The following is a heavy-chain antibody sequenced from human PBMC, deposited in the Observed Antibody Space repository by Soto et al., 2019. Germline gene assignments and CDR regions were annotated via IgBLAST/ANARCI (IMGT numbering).Heavy chain of an antibody. D-gene: IGHD4-17*01. CDR2: IHRDGSST. V-gene: IGHV3-74*01. CDR1: GFTFSSYW. Sequence: EVQLVESGGGLVQPGGSLRLSCAASGFTFSSYWMHWARQAPGKGLVWVSRIHRDGSSTSYADSVKGRFTISRANAKNTLYRQMNSLRAEDTAVYYGARDVGPTAIGYWGRGTLVTVSS. CDR3: ARDVGPTAIGY. J-gene: IGHJ4*02.